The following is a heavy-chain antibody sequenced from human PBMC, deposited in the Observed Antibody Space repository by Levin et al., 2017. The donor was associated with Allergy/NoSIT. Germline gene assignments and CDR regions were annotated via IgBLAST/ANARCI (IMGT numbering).Heavy chain of an antibody. CDR3: ARGGYCSGGSCYPFDY. CDR2: ISSSSSTI. D-gene: IGHD2-15*01. V-gene: IGHV3-48*01. Sequence: ETLSLTCAASGFTFSSYSMNWVRQAPGKGLEWVSYISSSSSTIYYADSVKGRFTISRDNAKNSLYLQMNSLRAEDTAVYYCARGGYCSGGSCYPFDYWGQGTLVTVSS. CDR1: GFTFSSYS. J-gene: IGHJ4*02.